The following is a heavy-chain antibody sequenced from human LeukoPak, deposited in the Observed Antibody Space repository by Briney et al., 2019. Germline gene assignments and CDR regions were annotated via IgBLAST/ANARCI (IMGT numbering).Heavy chain of an antibody. CDR1: GGSISSYY. Sequence: SETLSLTCTVSGGSISSYYWSWIRQPPGKGLEWIGYIYYSGRTNYNPSLKSRVTISVDTSKNQFSLKLSSETAADTAVYYCARGSGTDYYYYYMDVWGKGTTVTVSS. CDR3: ARGSGTDYYYYYMDV. J-gene: IGHJ6*03. CDR2: IYYSGRT. V-gene: IGHV4-59*08. D-gene: IGHD2-15*01.